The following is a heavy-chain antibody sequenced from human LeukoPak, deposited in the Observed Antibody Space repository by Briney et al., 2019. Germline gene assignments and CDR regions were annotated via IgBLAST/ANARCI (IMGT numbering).Heavy chain of an antibody. CDR1: GGSISSGSYY. D-gene: IGHD3-3*01. CDR3: ARGLRITIFGVFDY. Sequence: PSETLSLTCTVSGGSISSGSYYWSWIRQPAGKGLEWIGRIYTSGSTNYNPSLKSRVTISVDTSKNQFSLKLSSVTAADTAAYYCARGLRITIFGVFDYWGQGTLVTVSS. J-gene: IGHJ4*02. CDR2: IYTSGST. V-gene: IGHV4-61*02.